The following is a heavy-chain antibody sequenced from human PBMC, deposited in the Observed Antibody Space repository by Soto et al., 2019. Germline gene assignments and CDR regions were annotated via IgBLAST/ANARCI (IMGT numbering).Heavy chain of an antibody. CDR2: ISHSGST. Sequence: QVQLQESGPGLVKPSQTLSLSCTVSGGSISSAAYYWSWIRQHPGKGLEWIGYISHSGSTYYTPSLQSGVIISADTSKNQFSLNSTSVTAADTAVYYCAREYTYGSNFFDCWGQGALVTVSS. V-gene: IGHV4-31*03. D-gene: IGHD5-18*01. J-gene: IGHJ4*02. CDR1: GGSISSAAYY. CDR3: AREYTYGSNFFDC.